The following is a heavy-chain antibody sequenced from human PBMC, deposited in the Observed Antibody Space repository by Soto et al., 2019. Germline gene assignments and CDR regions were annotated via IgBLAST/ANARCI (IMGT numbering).Heavy chain of an antibody. J-gene: IGHJ5*02. V-gene: IGHV3-23*01. CDR2: ISGSVGST. CDR1: GFTFSSYS. D-gene: IGHD3-22*01. CDR3: AKSVHYDSSGYYYSGPWFDP. Sequence: XGSLRLSCAACGFTFSSYSMSWVRQAPGKGLEWVSAISGSVGSTYYADSVKGRFTISRDNSKNTLYLQMNSLRAEDTAVYYCAKSVHYDSSGYYYSGPWFDPWGQRTLVTVSS.